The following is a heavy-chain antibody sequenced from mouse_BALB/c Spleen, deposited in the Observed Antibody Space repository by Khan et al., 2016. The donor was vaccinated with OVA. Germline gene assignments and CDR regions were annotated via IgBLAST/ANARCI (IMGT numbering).Heavy chain of an antibody. CDR3: ARTARIKY. J-gene: IGHJ2*01. V-gene: IGHV3-2*02. CDR1: GYSITSGYG. CDR2: ISYSGST. D-gene: IGHD1-2*01. Sequence: EVQLQESGPGLVKPSQSLSLTCTVTGYSITSGYGWNWIRQFPGNKLEWMGYISYSGSTNYNPPLKSRISITRDTSKNQFFLQLTSVPTEDTSTYYCARTARIKYWGQGTTLTVSS.